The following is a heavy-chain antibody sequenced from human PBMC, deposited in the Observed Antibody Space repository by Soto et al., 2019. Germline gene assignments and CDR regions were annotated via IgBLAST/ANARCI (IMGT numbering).Heavy chain of an antibody. D-gene: IGHD3-3*01. J-gene: IGHJ4*01. Sequence: PSETLSLTCSVSGASISSGGYYWNWIRQHPGKGLEWIGYIYYSGTTYYNPSLKSRVTISVDTSKNQFSLKLSSVTAADTAVYYFARYCPHVSIFAYGDYWCQRTPVPVSS. V-gene: IGHV4-31*03. CDR3: ARYCPHVSIFAYGDY. CDR1: GASISSGGYY. CDR2: IYYSGTT.